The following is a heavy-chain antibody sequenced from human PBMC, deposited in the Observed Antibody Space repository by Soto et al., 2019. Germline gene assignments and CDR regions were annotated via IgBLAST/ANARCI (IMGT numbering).Heavy chain of an antibody. Sequence: PGGSLRLSCAASGFTVSSNYMSWVRQAPGKGLEWVSVIYSGGSTYYADSVKGRFTISRDNSKNTLHLQMNSLRAEDTAVYYCARDIGIAVADDAFDSWGQGTMVTVSS. CDR1: GFTVSSNY. D-gene: IGHD6-19*01. J-gene: IGHJ3*02. CDR2: IYSGGST. CDR3: ARDIGIAVADDAFDS. V-gene: IGHV3-53*01.